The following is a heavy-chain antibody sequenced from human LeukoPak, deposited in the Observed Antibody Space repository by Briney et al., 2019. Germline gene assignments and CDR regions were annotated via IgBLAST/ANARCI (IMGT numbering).Heavy chain of an antibody. CDR3: AKAHSSSSPSYY. CDR2: IRYDGSNK. Sequence: GGTLRLSCAASGFTFSSYGMHWVRQAPGKGLEWVAFIRYDGSNKYYADSVKGRFTISRDNSKNTLYLQMNSLRAEDTAVYYCAKAHSSSSPSYYWVQGTLVTVSS. V-gene: IGHV3-30*02. D-gene: IGHD6-13*01. CDR1: GFTFSSYG. J-gene: IGHJ4*02.